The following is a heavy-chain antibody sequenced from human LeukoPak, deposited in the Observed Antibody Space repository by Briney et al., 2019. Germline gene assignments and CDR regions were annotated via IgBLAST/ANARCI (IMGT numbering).Heavy chain of an antibody. D-gene: IGHD3-10*01. CDR3: ARGFMARQYYFDY. CDR1: GFTFSSYS. V-gene: IGHV3-48*04. CDR2: ISSSGSTI. Sequence: PGGSLRLSCAASGFTFSSYSMNWVRQAPGKGLEWVSYISSSGSTIYYADSVKGRFTISRDNAKNSLYLQMNSLRAEDTAVYYCARGFMARQYYFDYWGQGTLVTVSS. J-gene: IGHJ4*02.